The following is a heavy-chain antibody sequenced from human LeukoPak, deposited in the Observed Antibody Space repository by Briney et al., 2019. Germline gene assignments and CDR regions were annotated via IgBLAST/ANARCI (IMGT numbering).Heavy chain of an antibody. Sequence: GGSLRVSCAASGFTFSSYSMNWVRQAPGKGLEWVSSISSSSSYIYYADSVKGRFTISRDNAKNSLYLQMNSLRAEDTAVYYCARDSLRRAKEIDYWGQGTLVTVSS. V-gene: IGHV3-21*01. J-gene: IGHJ4*02. CDR1: GFTFSSYS. CDR2: ISSSSSYI. CDR3: ARDSLRRAKEIDY.